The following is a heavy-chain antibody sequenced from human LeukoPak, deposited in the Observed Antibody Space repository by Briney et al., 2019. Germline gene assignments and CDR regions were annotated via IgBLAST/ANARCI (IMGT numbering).Heavy chain of an antibody. CDR2: IKQAGSKT. CDR1: GFTFSSYW. D-gene: IGHD2-8*02. J-gene: IGHJ4*02. Sequence: PGGSLRLSCAASGFTFSSYWMSWVRQAPGKGLEWVANIKQAGSKTYYVDSVKARFTISRDNAKNSLYLQMNSLTAEDTAVYYCARVSDSGTDFDYWGQGTLVTVSS. CDR3: ARVSDSGTDFDY. V-gene: IGHV3-7*01.